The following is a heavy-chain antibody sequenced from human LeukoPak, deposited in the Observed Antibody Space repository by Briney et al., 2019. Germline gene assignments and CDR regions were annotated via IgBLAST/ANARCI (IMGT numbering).Heavy chain of an antibody. Sequence: PSEDLSLTCVVSGFSISSGYYWGWIRQPPGKGLEWIVNSHPSGTTFYNSSLKSRVAMSIDTSKNQFSLKLVSVTAADTAVYYCAREAERRIVNWGQGTLVTVSS. CDR1: GFSISSGYY. D-gene: IGHD1-1*01. CDR2: SHPSGTT. V-gene: IGHV4-38-2*02. J-gene: IGHJ4*02. CDR3: AREAERRIVN.